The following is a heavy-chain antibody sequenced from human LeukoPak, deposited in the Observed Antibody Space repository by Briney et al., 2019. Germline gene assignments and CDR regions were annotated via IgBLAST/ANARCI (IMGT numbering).Heavy chain of an antibody. J-gene: IGHJ6*02. CDR3: ARVPGSPIAVAGTYYYYGMDV. V-gene: IGHV1-8*01. D-gene: IGHD6-19*01. CDR1: GYTFTSYD. Sequence: ASVKVSCKASGYTFTSYDINWVRQATGQGLERMGWMNPNSGNTGYAQKFQGRVTMTRNTSISTAYMELSSLRSEDTAVYYCARVPGSPIAVAGTYYYYGMDVWGQGTTVTVSS. CDR2: MNPNSGNT.